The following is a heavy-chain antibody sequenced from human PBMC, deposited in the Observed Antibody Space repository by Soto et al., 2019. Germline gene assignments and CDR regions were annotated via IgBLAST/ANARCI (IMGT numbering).Heavy chain of an antibody. CDR3: ASTNPIAARQDYYYGMDV. J-gene: IGHJ6*02. D-gene: IGHD6-6*01. CDR1: GYTFTSYD. CDR2: MNPNSGNT. V-gene: IGHV1-8*01. Sequence: VSVKVSCKGSGYTFTSYDVNWVRQATGQGLEWMGWMNPNSGNTGYAQKFQGRVTMTRNTSISTAYMELSSLRSEDTAVYYCASTNPIAARQDYYYGMDVWGQGTTVTVSS.